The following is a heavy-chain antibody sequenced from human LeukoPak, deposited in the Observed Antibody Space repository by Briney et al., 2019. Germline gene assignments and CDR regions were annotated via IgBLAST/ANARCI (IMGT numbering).Heavy chain of an antibody. CDR2: IIPIFGPA. Sequence: SVKVSCKDSGGTFSSYAISWVRQAPGKGLEWMGGIIPIFGPANYAQKFQGRVTITADESTSTAYMELSSLRSEDTAVYYCARDGIVVVPAARALDYYYGMDVWGQGTTVTVSS. D-gene: IGHD2-2*01. V-gene: IGHV1-69*13. CDR1: GGTFSSYA. J-gene: IGHJ6*02. CDR3: ARDGIVVVPAARALDYYYGMDV.